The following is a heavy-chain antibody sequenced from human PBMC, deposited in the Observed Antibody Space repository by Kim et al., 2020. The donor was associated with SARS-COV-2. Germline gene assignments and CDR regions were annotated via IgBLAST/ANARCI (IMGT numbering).Heavy chain of an antibody. J-gene: IGHJ4*02. V-gene: IGHV3-23*01. CDR2: ISGSGGST. D-gene: IGHD5-12*01. Sequence: GGSLRLSCAASGFTFSNYAMSWVRQAPGKGLEWVSAISGSGGSTYYADSVKGRFTISRDNSKNTLYLQVNSLSAEGTAVYYCANDAGYSGYDPLGYWGQGTLVTVSS. CDR1: GFTFSNYA. CDR3: ANDAGYSGYDPLGY.